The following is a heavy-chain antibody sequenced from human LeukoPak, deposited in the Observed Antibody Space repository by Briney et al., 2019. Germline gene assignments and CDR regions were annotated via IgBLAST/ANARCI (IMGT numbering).Heavy chain of an antibody. D-gene: IGHD3-22*01. CDR1: GYSFTSYW. CDR3: AIYYDSSGYVRW. Sequence: NRGESLKISCKGSGYSFTSYWIGWVRQMPGKGLEWMGIIYPVDSDTRYSPSFQGQVHLSAHKTISNAYLQWRSLKASDTAMYYCAIYYDSSGYVRWWGQGTLVTVSS. V-gene: IGHV5-51*01. CDR2: IYPVDSDT. J-gene: IGHJ4*02.